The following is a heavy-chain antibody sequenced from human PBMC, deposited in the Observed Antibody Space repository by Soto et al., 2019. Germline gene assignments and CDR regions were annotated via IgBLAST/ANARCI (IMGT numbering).Heavy chain of an antibody. CDR2: ISAYNGNT. D-gene: IGHD2-15*01. CDR3: ARVVAVAPRHYFDY. V-gene: IGHV1-18*01. J-gene: IGHJ4*02. Sequence: ASVKVSCKASGYTFTSYGISWVRQAPGQGLEWMGWISAYNGNTNYAQKLQGRVTMTTDTSTSTAYMELRSLRSDDTAVYYCARVVAVAPRHYFDYWGQGTLVTVSS. CDR1: GYTFTSYG.